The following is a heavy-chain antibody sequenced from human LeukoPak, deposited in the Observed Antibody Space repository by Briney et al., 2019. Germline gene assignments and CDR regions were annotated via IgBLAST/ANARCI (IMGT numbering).Heavy chain of an antibody. Sequence: GGSLRLSCAASGFTFSSYAMSWVRQAPGKGLEWVSAISVSGVSTYYADSVKGRFTISRDNSKNTLYLQMNSLRAEDTAVYYCAKDAFSMITFGGVIVPPFDYWGQGTLVTVSS. CDR2: ISVSGVST. CDR1: GFTFSSYA. V-gene: IGHV3-23*01. CDR3: AKDAFSMITFGGVIVPPFDY. D-gene: IGHD3-16*02. J-gene: IGHJ4*02.